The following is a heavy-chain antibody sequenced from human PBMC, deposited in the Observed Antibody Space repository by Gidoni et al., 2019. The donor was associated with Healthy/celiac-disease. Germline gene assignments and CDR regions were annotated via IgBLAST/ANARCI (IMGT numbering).Heavy chain of an antibody. CDR2: INTNTGNP. Sequence: QVQLVQSGSELKKPGASVQVSCKASGYTFPSYAMNWVRQAPGQGLEWMGWINTNTGNPTYAQGFTGRFVFSLDTSVSTAYLQICSLKAEDTAVYYCAREDRRGYSYGEDYWGQGTLVTVSS. J-gene: IGHJ4*02. V-gene: IGHV7-4-1*01. CDR1: GYTFPSYA. CDR3: AREDRRGYSYGEDY. D-gene: IGHD5-18*01.